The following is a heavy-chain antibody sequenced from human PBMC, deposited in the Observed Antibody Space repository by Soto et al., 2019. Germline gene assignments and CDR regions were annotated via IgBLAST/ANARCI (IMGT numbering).Heavy chain of an antibody. D-gene: IGHD1-1*01. V-gene: IGHV2-26*01. Sequence: QVTLKESGPVLVKPTETLTLTCTVSGFSLSNANVGVTWIRQPPGKALEWLAHIFSDDEKSSNPSLKRKVTIXKDTSESQVVLTMTNMYPVDTATYFCARIYRPQLGVYYFDFWGQGALVTVSS. CDR2: IFSDDEK. CDR3: ARIYRPQLGVYYFDF. J-gene: IGHJ4*02. CDR1: GFSLSNANVG.